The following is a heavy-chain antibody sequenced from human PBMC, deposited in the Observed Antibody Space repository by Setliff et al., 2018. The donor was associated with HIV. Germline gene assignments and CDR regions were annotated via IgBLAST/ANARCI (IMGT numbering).Heavy chain of an antibody. CDR2: IIPIYGTP. Sequence: ASVKVSCKASGGTFSSYSINWVRQAPGQGLEWMGGIIPIYGTPIYAQKFQGRVTITADESTSTAYMELSSLRSEDTAVYYCARSDYGSGSYYPYYFYYGMDVWGQGTTVTVSS. CDR3: ARSDYGSGSYYPYYFYYGMDV. V-gene: IGHV1-69*13. CDR1: GGTFSSYS. J-gene: IGHJ6*02. D-gene: IGHD3-10*01.